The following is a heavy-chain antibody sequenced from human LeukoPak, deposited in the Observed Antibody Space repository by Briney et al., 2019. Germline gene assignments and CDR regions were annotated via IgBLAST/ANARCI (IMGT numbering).Heavy chain of an antibody. D-gene: IGHD5/OR15-5a*01. CDR3: ARDPTQYLRYGHFDY. V-gene: IGHV3-21*01. CDR1: GFMLSGSA. Sequence: GGSLRLSCAASGFMLSGSAMNWVRQAPGKGLEWVSSINDAGSHIYYTDSVKGRFTISRDNAKNSLYLQMNSLSDEDTAVYYCARDPTQYLRYGHFDYWGQGTLVTVSS. J-gene: IGHJ4*02. CDR2: INDAGSHI.